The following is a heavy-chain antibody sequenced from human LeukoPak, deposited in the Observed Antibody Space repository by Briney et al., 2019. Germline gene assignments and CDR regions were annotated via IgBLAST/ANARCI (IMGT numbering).Heavy chain of an antibody. J-gene: IGHJ6*03. CDR1: GFTFSNAW. CDR2: IKSKTDGGTT. V-gene: IGHV3-15*01. D-gene: IGHD6-6*01. Sequence: GSLRLSCAASGFTFSNAWMSWVRQAPGKGLEWVGRIKSKTDGGTTDYAAPVKGRFTISRDDSKNTLYLQMNSLKTEDTAVYYCTTGWGSSSDDYYYYYMDVWGKGTTVTVSS. CDR3: TTGWGSSSDDYYYYYMDV.